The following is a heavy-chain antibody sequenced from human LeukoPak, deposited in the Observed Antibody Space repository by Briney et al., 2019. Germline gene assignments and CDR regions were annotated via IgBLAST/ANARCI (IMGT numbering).Heavy chain of an antibody. CDR3: ARDVWKHSSSSGGNWFDP. CDR2: IYTSGST. J-gene: IGHJ5*02. CDR1: GGSISSYY. D-gene: IGHD6-6*01. V-gene: IGHV4-4*07. Sequence: SETLSLICTVSGGSISSYYWSWIRQPAGKGLEWIGRIYTSGSTNYNPSLKSRVTMSVDTSKNQFSLKLSSVTAADTAVYYCARDVWKHSSSSGGNWFDPWGQGTLVTVSS.